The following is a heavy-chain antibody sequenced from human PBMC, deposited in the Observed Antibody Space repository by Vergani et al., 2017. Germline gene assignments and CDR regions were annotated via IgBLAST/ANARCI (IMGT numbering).Heavy chain of an antibody. D-gene: IGHD2-21*01. V-gene: IGHV3-23*04. CDR3: AKGGNRYCGGDCYSDY. J-gene: IGHJ4*02. CDR2: ISGSGGST. CDR1: GFTFSSYA. Sequence: EVQLVESGGGLVQPGGSLRLSCAASGFTFSSYAMSWVRQAPGKGLEWVSAISGSGGSTYYADSVKGRFTISRDNSKNTLYLQMNSLRADDTAVYYCAKGGNRYCGGDCYSDYWGQGTLVTVSS.